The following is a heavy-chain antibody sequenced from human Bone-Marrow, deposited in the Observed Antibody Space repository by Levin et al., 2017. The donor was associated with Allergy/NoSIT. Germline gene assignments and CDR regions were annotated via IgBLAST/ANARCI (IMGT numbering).Heavy chain of an antibody. CDR2: IHADGSSA. CDR1: GFTLSNYW. J-gene: IGHJ4*02. CDR3: ARYGSGSNLKDPFDY. D-gene: IGHD3-10*01. Sequence: PGGSLRLSCAASGFTLSNYWMHWVRQAPGKGLVWVSSIHADGSSAVYADSVMGRFTISRDNAKNTLYLQMNSLRVEDAAVYYCARYGSGSNLKDPFDYWGQGTLVTVSS. V-gene: IGHV3-74*03.